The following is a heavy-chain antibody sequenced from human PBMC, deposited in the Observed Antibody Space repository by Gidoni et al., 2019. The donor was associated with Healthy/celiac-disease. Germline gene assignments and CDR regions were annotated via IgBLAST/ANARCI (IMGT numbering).Heavy chain of an antibody. V-gene: IGHV1-18*01. CDR2: ISAYNGNT. CDR3: ARDPYGDYEYDNWFDP. CDR1: GYTFTSYG. J-gene: IGHJ5*02. D-gene: IGHD4-17*01. Sequence: QVQLVQSGAEGKKPGASVKVSCKASGYTFTSYGISWVRQAPGQGLEWMGWISAYNGNTNYAQKLQGRVTMTTDTSTSTAYMELRSLRSDDTAVYYCARDPYGDYEYDNWFDPWGQGTLVTVSS.